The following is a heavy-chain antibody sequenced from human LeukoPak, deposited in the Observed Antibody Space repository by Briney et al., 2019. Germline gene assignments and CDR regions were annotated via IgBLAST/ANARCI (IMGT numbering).Heavy chain of an antibody. J-gene: IGHJ4*02. CDR3: ARDAHHCTNGVCYGGGNYFDY. Sequence: SETLSLTCTVSGGSISSYYWSWIRQPAGKGLEWIGRIYTSGSTNYNPSLKSRVTMSVDTSKNQFSLKLSSVTAADTAVYYCARDAHHCTNGVCYGGGNYFDYWGQGTLVTVSS. CDR2: IYTSGST. V-gene: IGHV4-4*07. CDR1: GGSISSYY. D-gene: IGHD2-8*01.